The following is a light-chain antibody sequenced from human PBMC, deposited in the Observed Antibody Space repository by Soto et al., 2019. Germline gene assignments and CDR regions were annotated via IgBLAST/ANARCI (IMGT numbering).Light chain of an antibody. CDR2: GAS. Sequence: EIVLTQSPGTLSLSPGERATLSCRASQSVSSNYLVWYQQKPGQPPRLLIYGASSRATGIPDRFSGSGSGTDFTLTISRLEPEDFALYYRQQFGSSPPWTFGQGTKVEIK. V-gene: IGKV3-20*01. CDR3: QQFGSSPPWT. J-gene: IGKJ1*01. CDR1: QSVSSNY.